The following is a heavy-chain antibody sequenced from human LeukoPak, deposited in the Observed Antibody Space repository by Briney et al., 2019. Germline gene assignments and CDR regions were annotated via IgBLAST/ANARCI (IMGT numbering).Heavy chain of an antibody. J-gene: IGHJ5*02. V-gene: IGHV5-51*01. CDR2: IYPGDSDT. CDR3: ARSRTMTVVFPFDP. CDR1: GYSFTSYC. D-gene: IGHD3-22*01. Sequence: GESLKISCKGSGYSFTSYCIGCVRQMPGKGREWMGIIYPGDSDTRYSSSFKGQVTISADKSIGTAYLQWSSLKASDTAMYYCARSRTMTVVFPFDPWGQGTLVTVSS.